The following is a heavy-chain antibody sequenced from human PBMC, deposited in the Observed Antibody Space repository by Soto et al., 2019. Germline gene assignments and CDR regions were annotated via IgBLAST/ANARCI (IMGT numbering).Heavy chain of an antibody. CDR1: GGSISSSDFY. V-gene: IGHV4-39*01. CDR2: MYYSGTT. J-gene: IGHJ5*02. CDR3: AVVDSTGNWFDP. D-gene: IGHD6-25*01. Sequence: SETLSLTCTVSGGSISSSDFYWGWLRQTPGKGLEFIGSMYYSGTTYYNPSLKSRVTISVDTSKNQFTLKLISVTAADTAVYYCAVVDSTGNWFDPWGEGALGTVPS.